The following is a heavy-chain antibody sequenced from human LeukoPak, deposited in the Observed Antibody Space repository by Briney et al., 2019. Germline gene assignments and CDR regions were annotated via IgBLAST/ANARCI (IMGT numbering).Heavy chain of an antibody. Sequence: GRSLRLSCAASGFTFDDYAMHWVRQAPGKGLEWVSGISWNSGSIGYAVSVKGRFTISRDNAKNSLYLQMNSLRAEDTALYYCAKDMGPYIVVVPAAMMSGGGYYYYGMDVWGQGTTVTVSS. CDR3: AKDMGPYIVVVPAAMMSGGGYYYYGMDV. D-gene: IGHD2-2*01. J-gene: IGHJ6*02. CDR1: GFTFDDYA. V-gene: IGHV3-9*01. CDR2: ISWNSGSI.